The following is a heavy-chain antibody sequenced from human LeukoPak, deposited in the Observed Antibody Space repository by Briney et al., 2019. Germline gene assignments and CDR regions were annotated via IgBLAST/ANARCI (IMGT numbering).Heavy chain of an antibody. CDR2: INHSGST. V-gene: IGHV4-34*01. CDR1: GGSFSGYY. Sequence: SETLSLTCAVYGGSFSGYYWSWIRQPPGKGLEWIGEINHSGSTNYNPSLKSRVTISVDTSKNQFSLKLSSVTAADTAVYYCASGVPAANPYYYYYGMDVWGQGTTVTVSS. CDR3: ASGVPAANPYYYYYGMDV. D-gene: IGHD2-2*01. J-gene: IGHJ6*02.